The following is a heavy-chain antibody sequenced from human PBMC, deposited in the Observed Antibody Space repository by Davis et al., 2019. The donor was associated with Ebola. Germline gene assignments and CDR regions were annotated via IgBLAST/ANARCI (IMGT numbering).Heavy chain of an antibody. J-gene: IGHJ2*01. CDR3: ARLSGLFSSSSGALYFDL. CDR2: IYYNGRT. D-gene: IGHD6-6*01. Sequence: SETLSLTCSVSGGSISSGTYYWAWVRQPPGKGLEWIGSIYYNGRTYYRSSLEGRVTILLDTSKNQFSLKLRSVTAADTAVYFCARLSGLFSSSSGALYFDLWGRGTLVSVSS. CDR1: GGSISSGTYY. V-gene: IGHV4-39*07.